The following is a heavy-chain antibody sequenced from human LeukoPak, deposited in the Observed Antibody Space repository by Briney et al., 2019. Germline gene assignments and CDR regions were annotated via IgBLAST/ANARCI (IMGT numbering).Heavy chain of an antibody. CDR2: IYYSGST. Sequence: PSETLSLTCTVSGGSISSSSYYWGWIRQPPGKGLEWIGSIYYSGSTYYNPSLKSRVTISVDTSKNQSSLKLSSVTAADTAVYYCATFTYYDFWSGYPAEDYWGQGTLVTVSS. D-gene: IGHD3-3*01. V-gene: IGHV4-39*01. J-gene: IGHJ4*02. CDR1: GGSISSSSYY. CDR3: ATFTYYDFWSGYPAEDY.